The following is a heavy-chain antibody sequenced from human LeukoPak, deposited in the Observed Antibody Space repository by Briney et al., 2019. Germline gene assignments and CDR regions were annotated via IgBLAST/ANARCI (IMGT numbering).Heavy chain of an antibody. J-gene: IGHJ6*03. CDR2: ISGSGAYT. V-gene: IGHV3-23*01. Sequence: GGSLRLSCAASGFTFSSYAMSWVRQAPGKGLEWVSTISGSGAYTYYADSVKGRFTISRDNSKNTLYLQMNSLRAEDTAVYYCAREGGKFFAYYMDVWGKGTTVTVSS. D-gene: IGHD2-15*01. CDR1: GFTFSSYA. CDR3: AREGGKFFAYYMDV.